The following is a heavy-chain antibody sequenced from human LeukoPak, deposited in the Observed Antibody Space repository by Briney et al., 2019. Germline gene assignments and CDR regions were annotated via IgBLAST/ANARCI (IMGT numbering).Heavy chain of an antibody. Sequence: ASAKVSCKASGYTFTSYGISWVRQAPGQGLEWMGWISAYNGNTNYAQKLQGRVTMTTDTSTSTAYMELRSLRSDDTAVYYCARDAYCSSTSCYYYYGMDVWGQGTTVTVSS. CDR3: ARDAYCSSTSCYYYYGMDV. CDR2: ISAYNGNT. J-gene: IGHJ6*02. D-gene: IGHD2-2*01. CDR1: GYTFTSYG. V-gene: IGHV1-18*01.